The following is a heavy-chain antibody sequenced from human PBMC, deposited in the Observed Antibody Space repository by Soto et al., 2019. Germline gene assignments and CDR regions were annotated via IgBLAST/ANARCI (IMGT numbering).Heavy chain of an antibody. D-gene: IGHD1-1*01. J-gene: IGHJ5*02. CDR3: VRDGTKNLRDWFDP. Sequence: PSETLSLTCNVCGASLAGYHWSWIRQPPGKGLEWIGRIYATGSTDYNPSLKSRLTMSVDMSKKQFSLTLRSVTAADTAMYYCVRDGTKNLRDWFDPWGQGMLVTVSS. V-gene: IGHV4-4*07. CDR1: GASLAGYH. CDR2: IYATGST.